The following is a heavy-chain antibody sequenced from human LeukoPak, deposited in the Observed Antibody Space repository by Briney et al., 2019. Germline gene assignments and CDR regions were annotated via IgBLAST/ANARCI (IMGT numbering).Heavy chain of an antibody. CDR3: AREQFWDYFRGADY. V-gene: IGHV3-23*01. Sequence: GGSLRLSCAASGFSFNSYAMAWVRQAPGKGLEWVSAIRGTGSTMFYADSVKGRFTVSRDNSKNTLYLQMKSLRVEDTAVYFCAREQFWDYFRGADYWGQGTLVSVSS. J-gene: IGHJ4*02. CDR2: IRGTGSTM. CDR1: GFSFNSYA. D-gene: IGHD2/OR15-2a*01.